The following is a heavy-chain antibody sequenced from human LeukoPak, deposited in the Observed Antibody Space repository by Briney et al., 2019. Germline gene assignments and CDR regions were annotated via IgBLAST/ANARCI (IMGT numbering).Heavy chain of an antibody. V-gene: IGHV3-21*01. J-gene: IGHJ4*02. CDR2: ISSSSSYI. CDR3: VKDWTYSFED. Sequence: GGSLRLSCAASGFTFSSYSTNWVRQAPGKGLEWVSLISSSSSYIYYADSVKGRFTISRDNAKNSLYLQMNSLRVEDTAVYYCVKDWTYSFEDWGQETLVTVSS. D-gene: IGHD3/OR15-3a*01. CDR1: GFTFSSYS.